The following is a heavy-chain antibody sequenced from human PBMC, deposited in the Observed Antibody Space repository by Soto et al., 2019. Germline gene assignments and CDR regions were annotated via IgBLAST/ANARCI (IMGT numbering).Heavy chain of an antibody. CDR1: GYTFTGYY. CDR3: ARDTRGTPKWELLYMAY. J-gene: IGHJ4*02. V-gene: IGHV1-2*02. CDR2: INPNSGGT. D-gene: IGHD1-26*01. Sequence: ASVKVSCKASGYTFTGYYMHWVRQAPGQGLEWMGWINPNSGGTNYAQKFQGRVTMTRDTSISTAYMELSRLRSDDTAVYYCARDTRGTPKWELLYMAYWGQGTLVTVSS.